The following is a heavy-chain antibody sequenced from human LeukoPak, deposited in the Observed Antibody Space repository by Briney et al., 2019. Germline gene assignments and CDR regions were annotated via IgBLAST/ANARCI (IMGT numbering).Heavy chain of an antibody. D-gene: IGHD5-18*01. Sequence: GGSLRLSCAASGFTFSSYWMHWARQAPGKGLVWVSRINSDGSSTSYADSVKGRFTISRDNAKNTLYLQMNSLRAEDTAVYYCASIQLWAMAVDYWGQGTLVTVSS. CDR3: ASIQLWAMAVDY. CDR1: GFTFSSYW. CDR2: INSDGSST. J-gene: IGHJ4*02. V-gene: IGHV3-74*01.